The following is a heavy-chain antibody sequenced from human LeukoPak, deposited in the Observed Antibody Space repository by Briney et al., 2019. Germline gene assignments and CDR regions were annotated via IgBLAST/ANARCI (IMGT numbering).Heavy chain of an antibody. D-gene: IGHD3-3*01. CDR1: GYTFTSYD. Sequence: ASVKVSCKASGYTFTSYDISWVRQAPGQGLEWMGWIGAYNGNTNYAQKLQGRVAMTTDTSTSTAYMELRSLRSDDTAVYYCARARDYWSGAYNWFDPWGQGTLVTVSS. J-gene: IGHJ5*02. CDR2: IGAYNGNT. CDR3: ARARDYWSGAYNWFDP. V-gene: IGHV1-18*01.